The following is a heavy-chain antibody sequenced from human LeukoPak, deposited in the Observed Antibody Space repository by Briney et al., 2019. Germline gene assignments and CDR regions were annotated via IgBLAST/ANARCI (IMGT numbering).Heavy chain of an antibody. J-gene: IGHJ4*02. CDR2: IYTSGST. V-gene: IGHV4-4*07. CDR3: ARDSMVRGVIRSDY. D-gene: IGHD3-10*01. CDR1: GGSISSYY. Sequence: SETLSLTCTVSGGSISSYYWSWIRQPAGKGLEWIGRIYTSGSTNYNPSLKSRVTMSVDTSKNQFSLKLSSVTAADTAVYYCARDSMVRGVIRSDYWDQGTLVTVSS.